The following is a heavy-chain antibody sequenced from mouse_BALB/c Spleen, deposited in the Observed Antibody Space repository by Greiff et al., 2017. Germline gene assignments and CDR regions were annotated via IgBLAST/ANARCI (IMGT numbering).Heavy chain of an antibody. CDR3: ARERAYYRYDDYAMDY. CDR1: GFSLTSYG. CDR2: IWAGGST. J-gene: IGHJ4*01. V-gene: IGHV2-9*02. Sequence: VKLVESGPGLVAPSQSLSITCTVSGFSLTSYGVHWVRQPPGKGLEWLGVIWAGGSTNYNSALMSRLSISKDNSKSQVFLKMNSLQTDDTAMYYCARERAYYRYDDYAMDYWGQGTSVTVSS. D-gene: IGHD2-14*01.